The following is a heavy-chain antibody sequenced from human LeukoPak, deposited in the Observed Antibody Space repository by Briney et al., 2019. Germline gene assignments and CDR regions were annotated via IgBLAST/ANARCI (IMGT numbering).Heavy chain of an antibody. CDR2: IYYSGST. CDR1: GGSISSGDYY. CDR3: ARVIVRGYSYGYGPDYFDY. D-gene: IGHD5-18*01. Sequence: SQTLSLTCTVSGGSISSGDYYWSWIRQPPGKGLEWIGYIYYSGSTYYNPSLKSRVTISVDTSKNQFSPKLSSVTAADTAVYYCARVIVRGYSYGYGPDYFDYWGQGTLVTVSS. J-gene: IGHJ4*02. V-gene: IGHV4-30-4*01.